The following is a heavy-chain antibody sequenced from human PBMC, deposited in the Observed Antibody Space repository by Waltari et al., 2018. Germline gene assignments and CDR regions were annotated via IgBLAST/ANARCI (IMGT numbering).Heavy chain of an antibody. J-gene: IGHJ4*02. CDR1: GFSLSTSGVG. CDR2: IYWNDVK. V-gene: IGHV2-5*01. CDR3: AHSVHDPPWVYFDY. D-gene: IGHD7-27*01. Sequence: QITLKESGPTLVKPTQTLTLTCTFSGFSLSTSGVGVGWIRQPPGKALEWLALIYWNDVKRYSPSLKSRLTITKDTSKNQVVLTMTNMDPVDTATYYCAHSVHDPPWVYFDYWGQGTLVTVSS.